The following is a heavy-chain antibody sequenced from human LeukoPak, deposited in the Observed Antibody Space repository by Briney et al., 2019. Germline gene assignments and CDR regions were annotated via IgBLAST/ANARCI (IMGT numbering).Heavy chain of an antibody. CDR1: GFTFSSYA. Sequence: PGGSLRLSCAASGFTFSSYAMSWVRQAPGKGLEWVSAISSSGGSTYYADSVKGRFTISRDNSKNTLYLQMNSLRAEDTAVYYCAKGRMINSGAFDIWGQGTMVTVSS. CDR2: ISSSGGST. CDR3: AKGRMINSGAFDI. D-gene: IGHD3-22*01. V-gene: IGHV3-23*01. J-gene: IGHJ3*02.